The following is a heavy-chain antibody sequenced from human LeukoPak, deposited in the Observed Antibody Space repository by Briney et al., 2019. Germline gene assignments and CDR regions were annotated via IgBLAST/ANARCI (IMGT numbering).Heavy chain of an antibody. V-gene: IGHV3-74*01. J-gene: IGHJ4*02. CDR1: GFTFSNYW. Sequence: GGSLRLSCAASGFTFSNYWMHWVRQAPGKGLVWVSRINSDGINTSYADSVKGRFTISRDNAKNTLNLQMNSLRAEDTAVYYCARDGAGYYDSSGYYSSDYWGQGTLVTVSS. CDR3: ARDGAGYYDSSGYYSSDY. CDR2: INSDGINT. D-gene: IGHD3-22*01.